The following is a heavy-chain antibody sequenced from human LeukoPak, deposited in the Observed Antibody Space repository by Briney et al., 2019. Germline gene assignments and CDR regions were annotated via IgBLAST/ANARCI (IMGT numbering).Heavy chain of an antibody. CDR3: ARHRFPPSSPPFYSRHSPFNWFDP. CDR2: IYHSGST. J-gene: IGHJ5*02. Sequence: PSGTLSLTCAVSGGSISSSNWWSWVRQPPGKGLEWIGEIYHSGSTNYNPSLKSRVTISVDKSKNQFSLKRSSVTAADTAVYYCARHRFPPSSPPFYSRHSPFNWFDPWGQGTLVTVSS. V-gene: IGHV4-4*02. CDR1: GGSISSSNW. D-gene: IGHD6-13*01.